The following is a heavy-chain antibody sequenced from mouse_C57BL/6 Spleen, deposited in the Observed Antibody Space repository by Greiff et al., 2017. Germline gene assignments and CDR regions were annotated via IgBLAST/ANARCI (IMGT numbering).Heavy chain of an antibody. D-gene: IGHD2-1*01. CDR2: IYPGSGST. Sequence: QVQLQQPGAELVKPGASVKMSCKASGYTFTSYWITWVKQRPGQGLEWIGDIYPGSGSTNYNEKFKSKATLTADKSSSTAYMQLSSLTSEDSAVYICARGNYVHYYAMDYWGQGTSVTVSS. CDR1: GYTFTSYW. V-gene: IGHV1-55*01. J-gene: IGHJ4*01. CDR3: ARGNYVHYYAMDY.